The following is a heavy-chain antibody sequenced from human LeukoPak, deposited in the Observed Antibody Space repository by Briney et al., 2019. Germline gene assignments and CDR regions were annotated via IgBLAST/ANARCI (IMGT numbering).Heavy chain of an antibody. CDR3: ARGIVVVPAAFKDWFDP. CDR1: GYTFTGYY. CDR2: INPNSGGT. Sequence: ASVKVSCKASGYTFTGYYMHWARQAPGQGLEWMGWINPNSGGTNYAQKFQGRVTMTRDTSISTAYMELSRLRSDDTAVYYCARGIVVVPAAFKDWFDPWGQGTLVTVPS. D-gene: IGHD2-2*01. J-gene: IGHJ5*02. V-gene: IGHV1-2*02.